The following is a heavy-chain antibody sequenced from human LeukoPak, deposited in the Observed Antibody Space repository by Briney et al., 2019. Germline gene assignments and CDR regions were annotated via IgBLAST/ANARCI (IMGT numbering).Heavy chain of an antibody. Sequence: SETLSLTCTVSGGSISSYYWSWLRQPPGKGLEWIGYIYYSGSTNYNPSLKSRVTISVDTSKNQFSLKLSSVTAAGTAVYYCARVVVVPYYYYGMDVWGKGTTVTVSS. J-gene: IGHJ6*04. D-gene: IGHD2-15*01. CDR2: IYYSGST. CDR1: GGSISSYY. CDR3: ARVVVVPYYYYGMDV. V-gene: IGHV4-59*01.